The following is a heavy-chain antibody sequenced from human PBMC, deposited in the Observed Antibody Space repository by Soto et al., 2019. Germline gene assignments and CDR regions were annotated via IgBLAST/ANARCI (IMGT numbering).Heavy chain of an antibody. CDR1: GGSFSGYY. Sequence: SETLSLTCAVYGGSFSGYYWSWIRQPPGKGLEWIGEIYHSGSTNYNPSLKSRVTISVDTSKNQFSLKLSSVTAADTAVYYCARMRSDWFDPWGQGTLVTVSS. CDR3: ARMRSDWFDP. CDR2: IYHSGST. J-gene: IGHJ5*02. V-gene: IGHV4-34*01.